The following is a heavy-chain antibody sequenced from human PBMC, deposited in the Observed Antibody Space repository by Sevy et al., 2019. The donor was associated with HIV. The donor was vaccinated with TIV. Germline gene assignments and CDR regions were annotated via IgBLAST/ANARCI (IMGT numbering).Heavy chain of an antibody. Sequence: GGSLRLSCAASGFTFSSYGMHWLRQAPGKGLEWVALIWFDGSNTYYADSVKGRFTISRDIAKNTLHLQMNSLRAEDTAVYYCARDLEFYDYGDYGPAFMPDYWGQRTLVTVSS. D-gene: IGHD4-17*01. J-gene: IGHJ4*02. CDR3: ARDLEFYDYGDYGPAFMPDY. V-gene: IGHV3-33*01. CDR1: GFTFSSYG. CDR2: IWFDGSNT.